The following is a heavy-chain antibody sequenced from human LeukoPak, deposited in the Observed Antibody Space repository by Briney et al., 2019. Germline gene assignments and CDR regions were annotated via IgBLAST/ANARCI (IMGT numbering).Heavy chain of an antibody. CDR3: ARAWGVVPAANWFDP. Sequence: GGSLRLSCAASGFTFSSYAMHWVRQAPGKGLEWVAVISYDGSNKYYADSVKGRFTISRDNSKNTLYLQMNSLRAEDTAVYYCARAWGVVPAANWFDPWGQGTLVTVSS. J-gene: IGHJ5*02. CDR1: GFTFSSYA. V-gene: IGHV3-30*04. CDR2: ISYDGSNK. D-gene: IGHD2-2*01.